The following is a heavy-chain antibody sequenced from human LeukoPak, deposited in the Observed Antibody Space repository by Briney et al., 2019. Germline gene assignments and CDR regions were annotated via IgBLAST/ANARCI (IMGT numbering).Heavy chain of an antibody. V-gene: IGHV3-21*01. CDR3: ARDLGGYYYGSSGYYLDDAFDI. Sequence: GGSLRLSCAASGFTFSSYSMNWVRQAPGKGLEWVSSISSSSSYIYYADSVKGRFTISRDNAKNSLYLQMNSLRAEDTAVYYCARDLGGYYYGSSGYYLDDAFDIWGQGTMVTVSS. J-gene: IGHJ3*02. D-gene: IGHD3-22*01. CDR2: ISSSSSYI. CDR1: GFTFSSYS.